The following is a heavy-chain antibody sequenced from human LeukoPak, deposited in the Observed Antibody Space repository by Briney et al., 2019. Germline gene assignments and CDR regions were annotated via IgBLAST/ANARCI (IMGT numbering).Heavy chain of an antibody. V-gene: IGHV1-8*01. CDR2: MNPNSGNT. D-gene: IGHD3-9*01. CDR1: GYTFTSYD. CDR3: ARGTRGDILTGYSLGY. J-gene: IGHJ4*02. Sequence: ASVKVSCKASGYTFTSYDINWVRQATGQGLEWMGWMNPNSGNTGYAQKFQGRVTMTRNPSISIAYMEVSSLRSEDTAVYYCARGTRGDILTGYSLGYWGQGTLVTVSS.